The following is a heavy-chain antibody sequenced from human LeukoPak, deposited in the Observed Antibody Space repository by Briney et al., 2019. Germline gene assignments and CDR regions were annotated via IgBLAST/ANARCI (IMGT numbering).Heavy chain of an antibody. D-gene: IGHD6-13*01. CDR1: GYTFTGYY. J-gene: IGHJ4*02. CDR2: INPNSGGT. CDR3: ARDSSSWYARFDY. Sequence: ASVKVSCKASGYTFTGYYMHWVRQAPGQGLEWMGWINPNSGGTNYAQKFQGRVIMTGDTSISTAYMELSRLRSDDTAVYYCARDSSSWYARFDYWGQGTLVTVSS. V-gene: IGHV1-2*02.